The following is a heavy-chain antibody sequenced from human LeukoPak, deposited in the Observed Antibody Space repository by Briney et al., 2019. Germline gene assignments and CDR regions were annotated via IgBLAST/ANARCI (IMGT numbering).Heavy chain of an antibody. J-gene: IGHJ4*02. CDR2: ITDSGGDT. CDR3: VKGSERSRPYYFDY. Sequence: GGSLRLSCAASGFTFSSYAMTWVRQVPGKGLEWVSAITDSGGDTYHADSVKGRFTISRDNSKNTLYMQMNSLRAEDTAIYYCVKGSERSRPYYFDYWGQGTLVTVSS. V-gene: IGHV3-23*01. CDR1: GFTFSSYA. D-gene: IGHD3-3*01.